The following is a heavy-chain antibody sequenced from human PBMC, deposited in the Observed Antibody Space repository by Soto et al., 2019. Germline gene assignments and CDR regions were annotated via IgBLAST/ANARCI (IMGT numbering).Heavy chain of an antibody. V-gene: IGHV1-18*04. CDR2: ISAYNGNT. CDR1: GYTFTSYG. CDR3: AVMARGLRYFDWLLLDAFDI. D-gene: IGHD3-9*01. J-gene: IGHJ3*02. Sequence: QVQLVQSGAEVKKPGASVKVSCKASGYTFTSYGISWVRQAPVQGLEWMGWISAYNGNTNYAQKLQGRVTMTTDTSTSTAYMELRSPRSDDTAVYYCAVMARGLRYFDWLLLDAFDIWGPGTMVTVSS.